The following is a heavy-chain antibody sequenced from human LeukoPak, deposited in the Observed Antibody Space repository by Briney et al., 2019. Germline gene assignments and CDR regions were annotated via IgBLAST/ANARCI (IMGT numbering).Heavy chain of an antibody. V-gene: IGHV3-53*01. CDR2: IYSGGST. J-gene: IGHJ4*02. CDR1: GFTVSSNY. D-gene: IGHD3-3*01. Sequence: SGGSLRLSCAASGFTVSSNYMSWVRQAPGKGLEWVSVIYSGGSTYYADSVKGRFTISRDNSKNTLYLQMNSLRAEDTAVYYCAKDRNPGFTIFGVVIGPLDYWGQGTLVTVSS. CDR3: AKDRNPGFTIFGVVIGPLDY.